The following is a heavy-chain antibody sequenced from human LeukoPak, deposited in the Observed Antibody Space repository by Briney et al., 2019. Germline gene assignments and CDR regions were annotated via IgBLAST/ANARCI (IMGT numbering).Heavy chain of an antibody. CDR2: TNHSGSP. D-gene: IGHD6-13*01. CDR1: GGSFSGYY. V-gene: IGHV4-34*01. Sequence: PSETLSLTCAVYGGSFSGYYWSWIRQPPGKGLEWIGETNHSGSPNYNPSLKSRVTISVDTSKNQFSLKLSSVTAADTAVYYCARGYSSSWYGRVRGYFDYWGQGTLVTVSS. CDR3: ARGYSSSWYGRVRGYFDY. J-gene: IGHJ4*02.